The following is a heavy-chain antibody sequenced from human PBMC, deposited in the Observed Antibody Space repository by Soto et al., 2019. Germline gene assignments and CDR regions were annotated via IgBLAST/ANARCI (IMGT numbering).Heavy chain of an antibody. D-gene: IGHD6-13*01. V-gene: IGHV3-23*01. CDR2: ISGSGSSI. CDR3: AKGGDSSSWKNWFDP. J-gene: IGHJ5*02. CDR1: GFTFSNYA. Sequence: EVQLLESGGGLVQPGGSLRLSCAASGFTFSNYAMTWVRQAPGKGLEWVSGISGSGSSIYYADSVKGRFTISRDNSKNTLYLQMNSLRAEDMAVYYCAKGGDSSSWKNWFDPWGQGTLVTVSS.